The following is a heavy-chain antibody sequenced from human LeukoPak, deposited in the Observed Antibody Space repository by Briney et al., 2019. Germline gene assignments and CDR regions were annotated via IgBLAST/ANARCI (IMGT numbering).Heavy chain of an antibody. Sequence: ASVKVSCKASGYTFTLYSIHWVRQAPGQGLEWMGWINTNTGNPTYAQGFTGRFVFSLDTSVSTAYLQISSLKAEDTAVYYRARSPIAYGSGVYYYYMDVWGKGTTVTVSS. V-gene: IGHV7-4-1*02. CDR2: INTNTGNP. J-gene: IGHJ6*03. CDR3: ARSPIAYGSGVYYYYMDV. D-gene: IGHD3-10*01. CDR1: GYTFTLYS.